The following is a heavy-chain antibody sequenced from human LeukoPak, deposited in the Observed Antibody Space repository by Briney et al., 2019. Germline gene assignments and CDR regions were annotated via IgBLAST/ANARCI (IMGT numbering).Heavy chain of an antibody. CDR3: ARGRAVARYYFDY. CDR1: GFTVSSNY. J-gene: IGHJ4*02. D-gene: IGHD6-19*01. Sequence: GGSLRLSCAASGFTVSSNYMSWVRQAPGKGLEWVSVIYSSGGTYYADSVKGRFTISSHNSKSTLYLQMNSLRAEDTAVYYCARGRAVARYYFDYWGQGTLVTVSS. V-gene: IGHV3-53*04. CDR2: IYSSGGT.